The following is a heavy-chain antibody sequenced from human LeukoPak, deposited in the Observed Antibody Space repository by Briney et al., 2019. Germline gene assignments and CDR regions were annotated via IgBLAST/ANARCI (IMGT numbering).Heavy chain of an antibody. Sequence: GGSLRLSCAASGFSFSSYEMNWVRQAPGKGLEWVSHISSSGSSIYNADSVKGRFTISRDNAKNSLYLQMNSLRAEDTAVYYCARGYYYGSGTLGPFDPWGQGTLVTVSS. CDR1: GFSFSSYE. V-gene: IGHV3-48*03. CDR3: ARGYYYGSGTLGPFDP. J-gene: IGHJ5*02. CDR2: ISSSGSSI. D-gene: IGHD3-10*01.